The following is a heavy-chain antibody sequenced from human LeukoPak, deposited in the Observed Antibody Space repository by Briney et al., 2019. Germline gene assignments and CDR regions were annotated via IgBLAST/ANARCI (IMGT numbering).Heavy chain of an antibody. J-gene: IGHJ6*02. CDR3: AKESRSSSPSGYSPNYYYYYGMDV. D-gene: IGHD2-2*02. Sequence: GGSLRLSCAASGFTFSSYAMSWVRQAPGKGLEWVSGISGSGDSTYYADSVKGRFTISRDNSKNTLYLQMNSLRAEDTAVYYCAKESRSSSPSGYSPNYYYYYGMDVWGQGTTVSVSS. CDR2: ISGSGDST. CDR1: GFTFSSYA. V-gene: IGHV3-23*01.